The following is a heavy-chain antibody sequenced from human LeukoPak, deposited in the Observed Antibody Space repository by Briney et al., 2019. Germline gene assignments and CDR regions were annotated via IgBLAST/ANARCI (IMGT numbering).Heavy chain of an antibody. J-gene: IGHJ5*02. V-gene: IGHV4-30-2*01. D-gene: IGHD1-7*01. CDR3: ARVAVELREWFDP. Sequence: PSETLSLTCAVSGGSISSGGYSWSWIRQPPGKGLEWIGYIYHSGSTYYNPSLKSRVTISVDRSKNQFSLKLSSVTAADTAVYYCARVAVELREWFDPWGQGTLVTVSS. CDR1: GGSISSGGYS. CDR2: IYHSGST.